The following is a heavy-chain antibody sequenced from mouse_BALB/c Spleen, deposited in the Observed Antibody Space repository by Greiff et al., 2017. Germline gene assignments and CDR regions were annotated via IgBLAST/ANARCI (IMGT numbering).Heavy chain of an antibody. D-gene: IGHD2-4*01. CDR2: INPSTGYT. Sequence: QVQLKESGAELAKPGASVKMSCKASGYTFTSYWMHWVKQRPGQGLEWIGYINPSTGYTEYNQKFKDKATLTADKSSSTAYMQPSSLTSEDSAVYYCSLFIYYDYDVDPWFAYWGQGTLVTVAA. CDR3: SLFIYYDYDVDPWFAY. CDR1: GYTFTSYW. J-gene: IGHJ3*01. V-gene: IGHV1-7*01.